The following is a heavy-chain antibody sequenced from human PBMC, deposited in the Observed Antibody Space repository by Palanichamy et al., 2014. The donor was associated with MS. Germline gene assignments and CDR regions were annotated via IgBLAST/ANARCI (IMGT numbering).Heavy chain of an antibody. D-gene: IGHD2-21*01. CDR3: ASAPIVVLSTAFRWRDSTINDY. CDR1: GGSISSSDW. Sequence: QVHLQESGPGLVKPSGTLSLTCAVSGGSISSSDWWSWVRQPPGKGLEWIGEIYHSGSTNYNPSLKSRVTISVDKSKNHFSLKLTSVTAADTAVYYCASAPIVVLSTAFRWRDSTINDYWGLGTLVTVSS. CDR2: IYHSGST. J-gene: IGHJ4*02. V-gene: IGHV4-4*02.